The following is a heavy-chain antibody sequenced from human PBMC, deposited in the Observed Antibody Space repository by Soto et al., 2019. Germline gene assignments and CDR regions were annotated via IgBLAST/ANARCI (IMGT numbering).Heavy chain of an antibody. CDR2: IDPEGGET. V-gene: IGHV1-24*01. CDR1: GYTLTELS. Sequence: ASVTVCCKVSGYTLTELSRQWVRQAPGKGLEWMGGIDPEGGETIYAQKFQGRVTMIKDTSTSTAYMELSRLRSDDTAVYYCARDSSPLGDFWSGYPHYYYMDVWGKGTTVTVSS. CDR3: ARDSSPLGDFWSGYPHYYYMDV. J-gene: IGHJ6*03. D-gene: IGHD3-3*01.